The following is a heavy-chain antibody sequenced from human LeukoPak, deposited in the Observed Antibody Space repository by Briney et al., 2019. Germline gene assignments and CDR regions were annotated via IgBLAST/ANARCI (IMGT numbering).Heavy chain of an antibody. CDR3: ARGRADYSNYMALTYYYYYYGMDV. CDR1: GGSISGYY. J-gene: IGHJ6*02. V-gene: IGHV4-34*01. Sequence: SETLSLTYTVTGGSISGYYWSWIRQPPGKGLEWIGEINHSGSTNYNPSLKSRVTISVDTSKNQFSLKLSSVTAADTAVYYCARGRADYSNYMALTYYYYYYGMDVWGQGTTVTVSS. D-gene: IGHD4-11*01. CDR2: INHSGST.